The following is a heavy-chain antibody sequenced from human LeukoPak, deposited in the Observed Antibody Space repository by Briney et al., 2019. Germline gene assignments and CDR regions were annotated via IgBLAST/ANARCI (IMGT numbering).Heavy chain of an antibody. CDR3: ARVSLADYTFDY. V-gene: IGHV1-18*01. CDR2: IGAYNGNT. J-gene: IGHJ4*02. D-gene: IGHD4-11*01. CDR1: GYTFTSYG. Sequence: GASVKVSCKASGYTFTSYGISWVRQAPGQGLEWMGWIGAYNGNTNHAQKLQGRVTMTTDTSTSTAYMELRSLRSDDTAVYYCARVSLADYTFDYWGQGTLVTVSS.